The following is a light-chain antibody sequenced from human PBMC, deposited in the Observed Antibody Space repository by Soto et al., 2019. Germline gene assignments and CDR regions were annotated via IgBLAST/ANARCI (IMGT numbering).Light chain of an antibody. CDR3: CSYAGSSTSV. V-gene: IGLV2-23*01. CDR2: EGS. Sequence: QSVLTQPASVSGSPGQSITISCTGTSSDVGSYNLVSWYQQHPGKAPKLMIYEGSKRPSGVSNRFSGSKSGNTASLTISGLQAKDEADYYCCSYAGSSTSVFGTGTKVTVL. J-gene: IGLJ1*01. CDR1: SSDVGSYNL.